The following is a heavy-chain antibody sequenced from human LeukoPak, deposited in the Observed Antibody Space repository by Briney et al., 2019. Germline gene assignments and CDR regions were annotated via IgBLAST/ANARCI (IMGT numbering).Heavy chain of an antibody. Sequence: ASVKVSCKASGYTFTSYGINWVRQAPGQGLEWMGWISAYNGNTNSAQKVQGRVTMTTDTSTSTVYMELRSLRSDDTAVYYCARVGSTRPYYMDVWGKGTTVTVSS. CDR1: GYTFTSYG. V-gene: IGHV1-18*01. CDR2: ISAYNGNT. CDR3: ARVGSTRPYYMDV. D-gene: IGHD2-2*01. J-gene: IGHJ6*03.